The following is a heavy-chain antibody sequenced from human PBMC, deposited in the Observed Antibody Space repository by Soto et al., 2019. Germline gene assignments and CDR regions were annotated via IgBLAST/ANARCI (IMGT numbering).Heavy chain of an antibody. J-gene: IGHJ6*02. Sequence: ITLKESGPTLVKPTQPLTLTCTFSGFSLNTGGVGVGWVRQPRGKAMEWLALIYWDDDERYRPSLRSRLNITKDTINNPVVLTMTNMDPEDTATYYCVRNWRYYGGDYYYGMAAWGQGTTVTVSS. CDR3: VRNWRYYGGDYYYGMAA. CDR1: GFSLNTGGVG. V-gene: IGHV2-5*02. D-gene: IGHD3-10*01. CDR2: IYWDDDE.